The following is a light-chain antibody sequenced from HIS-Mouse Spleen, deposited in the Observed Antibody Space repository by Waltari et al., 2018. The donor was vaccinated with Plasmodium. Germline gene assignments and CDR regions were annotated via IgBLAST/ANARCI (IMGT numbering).Light chain of an antibody. CDR1: SSDVGSYNR. CDR2: EVS. Sequence: QSALTQPPSVSGSPGQSVTISCTGTSSDVGSYNRASWYQQPPGTAPKLMIYEVSNRRSGVPDRFSGSKSGNTASLTISGLQAEDEADYYCSSYTSSSTWVFGGGTKLTVL. CDR3: SSYTSSSTWV. V-gene: IGLV2-18*02. J-gene: IGLJ3*02.